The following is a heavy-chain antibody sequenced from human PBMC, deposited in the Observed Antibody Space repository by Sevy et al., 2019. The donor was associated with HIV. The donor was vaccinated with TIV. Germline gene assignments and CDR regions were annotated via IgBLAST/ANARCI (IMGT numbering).Heavy chain of an antibody. CDR1: GYSFTSYW. J-gene: IGHJ4*02. CDR2: IYPGDSDT. Sequence: GESLKISCKGSGYSFTSYWIGWVRQMPGKGLEWMGIIYPGDSDTRYSPSFQGQVTISADKSISTAYLQWSSLKASDTAMYYCARQGIAVAGTGDFDYWGQGTLVTVSS. V-gene: IGHV5-51*01. D-gene: IGHD6-19*01. CDR3: ARQGIAVAGTGDFDY.